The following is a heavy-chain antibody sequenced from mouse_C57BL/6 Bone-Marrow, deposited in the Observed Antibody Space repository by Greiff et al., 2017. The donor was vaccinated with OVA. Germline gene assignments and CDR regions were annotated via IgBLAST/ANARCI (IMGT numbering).Heavy chain of an antibody. D-gene: IGHD2-5*01. V-gene: IGHV1-81*01. CDR2: IYPRCGNT. Sequence: QVQLQQSGAELARPGASVKLSCKASGYTFTSYGISWVKQRPGQGLERIGEIYPRCGNTYYNEKFMGKATLTADKSSSTAYMELRSLTSEDSAVYFCARARSNYVSWFAYWGQGTLVTVSA. CDR1: GYTFTSYG. J-gene: IGHJ3*01. CDR3: ARARSNYVSWFAY.